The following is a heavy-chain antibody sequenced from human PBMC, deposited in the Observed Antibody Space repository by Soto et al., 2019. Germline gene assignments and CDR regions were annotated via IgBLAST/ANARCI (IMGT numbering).Heavy chain of an antibody. CDR1: GFTFSSYA. CDR2: ISYDGSNK. Sequence: QVQLVESGGGVVQPGRSLRLSCAASGFTFSSYAMHWVRQAPGKGLEWVAVISYDGSNKYYADSVKGRFTISRDNSKNTLYLQMNSLRAEDTAVYYCAREWLRLSLIGYWGQGTLVTVSS. V-gene: IGHV3-30-3*01. J-gene: IGHJ4*02. D-gene: IGHD5-12*01. CDR3: AREWLRLSLIGY.